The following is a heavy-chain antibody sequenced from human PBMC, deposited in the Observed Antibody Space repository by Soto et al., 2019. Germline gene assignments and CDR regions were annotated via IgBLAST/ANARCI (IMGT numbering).Heavy chain of an antibody. V-gene: IGHV3-30-3*01. Sequence: QVQLVASGGGAVQPGRSLRLSGAASGFALRSYAMPWVRQATGKGLEWVAAISYDGSTQYYADSVRGRFTISRDNSRKTLYLKINSLRAADTAVYYCARGGVGVTQDYWGQGALVTVSS. D-gene: IGHD2-21*02. CDR2: ISYDGSTQ. J-gene: IGHJ4*02. CDR3: ARGGVGVTQDY. CDR1: GFALRSYA.